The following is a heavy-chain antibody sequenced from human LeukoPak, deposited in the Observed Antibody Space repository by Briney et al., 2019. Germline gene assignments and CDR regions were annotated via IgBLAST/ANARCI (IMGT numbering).Heavy chain of an antibody. CDR1: GYTFSSHG. CDR3: ATHSTRIAVRPSDYYYYMDV. J-gene: IGHJ6*03. CDR2: ISAYNGNT. Sequence: EASVKVSCKASGYTFSSHGVSWVRQAPGQGLEWMGWISAYNGNTNYAQKFQGRVTMTTDTSTSTAYMELRSLRSDDTAVYYCATHSTRIAVRPSDYYYYMDVWGKGTTVTVSS. D-gene: IGHD6-6*01. V-gene: IGHV1-18*01.